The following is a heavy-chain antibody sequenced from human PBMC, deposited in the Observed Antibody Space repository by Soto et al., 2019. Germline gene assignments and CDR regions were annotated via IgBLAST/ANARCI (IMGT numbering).Heavy chain of an antibody. CDR3: ARAVAPYLGTWFDP. J-gene: IGHJ5*02. V-gene: IGHV4-30-2*01. CDR1: GGSISSGNSYS. Sequence: SETLSLTCAVSGGSISSGNSYSWSWIRQPPGKGLEWIGSISHTGSTSYNPSLKGRVTMSVDKSKNQFSLKLSSVTAADMAVYYCARAVAPYLGTWFDPWGQGTLVTVSS. D-gene: IGHD3-16*01. CDR2: ISHTGST.